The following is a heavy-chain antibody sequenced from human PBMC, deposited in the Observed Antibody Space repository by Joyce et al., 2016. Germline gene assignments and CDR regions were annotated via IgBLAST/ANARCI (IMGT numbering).Heavy chain of an antibody. CDR2: ITNSGAT. V-gene: IGHV4-34*01. J-gene: IGHJ4*02. CDR1: GGPFRGFF. CDR3: ARSQWLAPLMY. Sequence: QVQLQQWGAGLLKPSETLSLTCGVSGGPFRGFFWTWVRQPPGKGLELIGDITNSGATNYNPSLKSRIPFSVDTSKNQFSLKLTSLSAADTAVYYCARSQWLAPLMYWGQGTPVTVSS. D-gene: IGHD6-19*01.